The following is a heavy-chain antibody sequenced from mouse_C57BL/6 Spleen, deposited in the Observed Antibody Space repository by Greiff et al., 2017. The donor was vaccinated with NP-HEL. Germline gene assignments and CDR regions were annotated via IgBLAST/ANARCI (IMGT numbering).Heavy chain of an antibody. CDR2: ISDGGSYT. V-gene: IGHV5-4*01. D-gene: IGHD3-1*01. Sequence: EVQLVESGGGLVKPGGSLKLSCAASGFTFSSYAMSWVRQTPEKRLEWVATISDGGSYTYYPDNVKGRFTISRDNAKNNLYLQMSHLKSEDTAMYYCARDSGYDYWYFDVWGTGTTVTVSS. CDR1: GFTFSSYA. CDR3: ARDSGYDYWYFDV. J-gene: IGHJ1*03.